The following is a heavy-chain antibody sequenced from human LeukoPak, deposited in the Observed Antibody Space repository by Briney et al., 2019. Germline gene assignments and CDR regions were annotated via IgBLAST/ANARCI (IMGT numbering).Heavy chain of an antibody. CDR1: VGSISSSAW. Sequence: PSGTLSLTCTVSVGSISSSAWLSWVRQPPGKGLEWIGYIYYSGSTNYNPSLKSRVTISVDTSKNQFSLKLSSVTAADTAVYYCARDAGFIAVAGDYYYYGMDVWGQGTTVTVSS. CDR2: IYYSGST. CDR3: ARDAGFIAVAGDYYYYGMDV. J-gene: IGHJ6*02. V-gene: IGHV4-4*02. D-gene: IGHD6-19*01.